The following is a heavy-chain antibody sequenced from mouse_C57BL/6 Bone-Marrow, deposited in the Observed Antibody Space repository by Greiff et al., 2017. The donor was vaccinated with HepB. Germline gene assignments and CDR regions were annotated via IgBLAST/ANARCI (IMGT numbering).Heavy chain of an antibody. CDR1: GYTFTSYD. V-gene: IGHV1-85*01. J-gene: IGHJ1*03. CDR3: ARGDYYSNYVGCYFDV. CDR2: IYPRDGST. Sequence: LEESGPELVKPGASVKLSCKASGYTFTSYDINWVKQRPGQGLEWIGWIYPRDGSTKYNEKFKGKATLTVDTSSSTAYMELHSLTSEDSAVYFCARGDYYSNYVGCYFDVWGTGTTVTVSS. D-gene: IGHD2-5*01.